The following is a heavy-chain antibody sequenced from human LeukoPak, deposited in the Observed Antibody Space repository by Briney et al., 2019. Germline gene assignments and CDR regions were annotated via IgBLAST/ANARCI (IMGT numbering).Heavy chain of an antibody. CDR2: INPNSGGT. J-gene: IGHJ4*02. CDR1: GYTFTDYY. CDR3: ARSPSGYDLRFDY. Sequence: ASVKVSCKASGYTFTDYYIHWVRQAPGQGLEWMGWINPNSGGTNYAQKFQGRVTMTRDTSISTAYMELSRLRSDDTAVYYCARSPSGYDLRFDYWGQGTLVTVSS. D-gene: IGHD5-12*01. V-gene: IGHV1-2*02.